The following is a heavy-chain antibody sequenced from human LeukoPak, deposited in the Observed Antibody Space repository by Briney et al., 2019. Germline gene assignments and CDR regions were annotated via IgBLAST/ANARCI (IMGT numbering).Heavy chain of an antibody. D-gene: IGHD2-8*01. CDR2: IKQDGNEK. Sequence: PGGSLRLSCAASRFTFSSHWMSWVRQAPGKGLEWVANIKQDGNEKYYVDSVKGRFTISRDNAKNSLYLQMNSLRAEDTAVYYCAGRACSNGICPFDCWGQGTLVTVSS. J-gene: IGHJ4*02. V-gene: IGHV3-7*01. CDR3: AGRACSNGICPFDC. CDR1: RFTFSSHW.